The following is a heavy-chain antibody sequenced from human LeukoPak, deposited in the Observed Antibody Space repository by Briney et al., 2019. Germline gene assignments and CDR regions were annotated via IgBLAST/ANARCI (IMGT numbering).Heavy chain of an antibody. CDR1: GGSISSYY. D-gene: IGHD3-10*01. CDR3: ARGLYGSGPPPYYYYYMDV. V-gene: IGHV4-59*01. J-gene: IGHJ6*03. CDR2: IHYSGST. Sequence: PSETLSLTCTVSGGSISSYYWSWIRQPPGKGLDWIGYIHYSGSTYYNPSLKSRVSISVDTSKNQFSLNLSSVTAADTAVYYCARGLYGSGPPPYYYYYMDVWGKGTTVTISS.